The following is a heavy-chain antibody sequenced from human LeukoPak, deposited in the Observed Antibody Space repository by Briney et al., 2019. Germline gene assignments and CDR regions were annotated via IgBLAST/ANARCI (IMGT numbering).Heavy chain of an antibody. J-gene: IGHJ4*02. V-gene: IGHV3-11*04. Sequence: KTGGSLRLSCTASGFIFSDYAMSWVRQAPGKGLEWLSYISGNGGVIQYADSVKGRFTISRDNAKNLLYLQMDSLRVEDTAIYYCARDPRTVRIWGQGTLVTVSS. CDR2: ISGNGGVI. CDR1: GFIFSDYA. D-gene: IGHD1-1*01. CDR3: ARDPRTVRI.